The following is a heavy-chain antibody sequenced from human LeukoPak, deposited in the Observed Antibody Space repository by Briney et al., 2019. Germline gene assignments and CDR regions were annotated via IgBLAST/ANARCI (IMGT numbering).Heavy chain of an antibody. D-gene: IGHD6-6*01. J-gene: IGHJ5*02. CDR3: ARSSIAARSWFDP. CDR1: GFTFSSYW. CDR2: IKQDGSEK. V-gene: IGHV3-7*05. Sequence: PGGSLRLSCAASGFTFSSYWMSWVRQAPGKGLEWVANIKQDGSEKYYVDSVKGRFTISRDNAKNSLYLQMNSLRAEDTAVYYCARSSIAARSWFDPWGQGTLVTVSS.